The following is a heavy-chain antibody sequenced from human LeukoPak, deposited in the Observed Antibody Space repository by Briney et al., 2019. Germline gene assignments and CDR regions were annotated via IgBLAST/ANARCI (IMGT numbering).Heavy chain of an antibody. D-gene: IGHD3-3*01. CDR1: GGSISSSSYY. CDR3: ANQRENYDFWSGYLDYYYMDV. J-gene: IGHJ6*03. CDR2: IYYSGST. V-gene: IGHV4-39*01. Sequence: PSQTLSLTCTVSGGSISSSSYYWGWIRQPPGKGLEWIGSIYYSGSTYYNPSLKSRVTISVDTSKNQFSLKLSSVTAADTAVYYCANQRENYDFWSGYLDYYYMDVWGKGTTVTASS.